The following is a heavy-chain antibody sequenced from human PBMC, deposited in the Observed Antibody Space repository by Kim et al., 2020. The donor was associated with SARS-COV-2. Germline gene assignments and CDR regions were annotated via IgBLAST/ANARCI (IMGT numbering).Heavy chain of an antibody. J-gene: IGHJ2*01. CDR3: VKPSYCSGGSCPYWYFDL. Sequence: GGSLRLSCSASGFTFSSYAMHWVRQAPGKGLEYVSAISSNGGSTYYADSVKGRFTISRDNSKNTLYLQMSSLRAEDTAVYYCVKPSYCSGGSCPYWYFDLWGRGTLVTVSS. V-gene: IGHV3-64D*09. CDR1: GFTFSSYA. D-gene: IGHD2-15*01. CDR2: ISSNGGST.